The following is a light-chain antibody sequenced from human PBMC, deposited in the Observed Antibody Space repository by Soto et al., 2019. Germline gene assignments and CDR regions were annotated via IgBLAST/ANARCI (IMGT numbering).Light chain of an antibody. V-gene: IGKV1-9*01. CDR3: QQVNNYPLT. Sequence: DVQLTQSPSFMSASVGDRVSITCRASQGISTFLAWYQQHPGTAPKRLIYDASSLQSGVPSRFSGSGSGTEFTLTISSLQPEDFATYYCQQVNNYPLTFGGGTKVEIK. CDR1: QGISTF. J-gene: IGKJ4*01. CDR2: DAS.